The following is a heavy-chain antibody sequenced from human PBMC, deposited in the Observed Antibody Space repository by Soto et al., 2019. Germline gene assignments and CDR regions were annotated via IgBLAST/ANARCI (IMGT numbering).Heavy chain of an antibody. D-gene: IGHD6-6*01. J-gene: IGHJ4*02. CDR3: ARGSTRIAARPGYFDY. V-gene: IGHV4-39*01. CDR1: GGSISSSSYY. Sequence: SETLSLTCTVSGGSISSSSYYWGWIRQPPGKGLEWIGSIYYSGSTYYNPSLKSRVTISVDTSKNQFSLKLSSVTAADTAVFYCARGSTRIAARPGYFDYWGQGTLVTVSS. CDR2: IYYSGST.